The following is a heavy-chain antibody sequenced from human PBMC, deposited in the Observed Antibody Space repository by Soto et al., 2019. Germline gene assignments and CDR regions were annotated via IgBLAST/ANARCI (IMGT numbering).Heavy chain of an antibody. Sequence: SETLSLSCTVSGGSFSPNYWSWIRQPPGKGLEWVGYIYYGGTTSYNPSLQSRVTISLETSKCQFSLRLTSVKGRFTISRDNAKNSLYLQMNGLRDEDTAVYYCARDPIFGVLPWGQGTLVTVSS. V-gene: IGHV4-59*01. CDR3: AKNSLYLQMNGLRDEDTAVYYCARDPIFGVLP. J-gene: IGHJ5*02. CDR2: IYYGGTT. D-gene: IGHD3-3*02. CDR1: GGSFSPNY.